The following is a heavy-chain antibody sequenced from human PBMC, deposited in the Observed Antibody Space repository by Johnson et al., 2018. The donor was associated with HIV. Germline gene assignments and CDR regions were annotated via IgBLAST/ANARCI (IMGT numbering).Heavy chain of an antibody. D-gene: IGHD1-26*01. V-gene: IGHV3-30*01. Sequence: QVQLVESGGGVVQPGRSLRLSCAASGFTFSSYAMHWVRQAPGKGLEWVAVIWYDGSNKYYADSVKGRLTISRDNSKNTLYLQMNSLRGEDTALYYCATGENLKWELRFVDAFDICGQGTMVTVSS. J-gene: IGHJ3*02. CDR2: IWYDGSNK. CDR1: GFTFSSYA. CDR3: ATGENLKWELRFVDAFDI.